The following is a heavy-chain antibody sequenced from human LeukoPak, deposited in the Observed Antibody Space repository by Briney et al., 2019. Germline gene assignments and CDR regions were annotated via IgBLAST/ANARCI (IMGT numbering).Heavy chain of an antibody. CDR3: ARVGATGPPDFDY. D-gene: IGHD1-14*01. V-gene: IGHV4-59*01. CDR1: GGSISSYY. Sequence: PSETLSLTCTVSGGSISSYYWSWIRQPPGKGLEWIGYIYYSGSTNYNPSFKSRVAISVDTSKNQFSLKLSSVTAADTAVYYCARVGATGPPDFDYWGQGTLVTVSS. CDR2: IYYSGST. J-gene: IGHJ4*02.